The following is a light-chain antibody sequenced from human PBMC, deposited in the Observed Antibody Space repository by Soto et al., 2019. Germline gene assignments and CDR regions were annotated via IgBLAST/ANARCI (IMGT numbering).Light chain of an antibody. CDR3: QQYNIYPLT. CDR1: QGIKDW. Sequence: DVPMTQSPSSLSASVGDRVTITCRASQGIKDWLAWYQQKPAKAPKSLISAASNLQPGVPSRFSGSGSGTEFTLTITSLQPEDSATYYCQQYNIYPLTFGGGTKVEIK. V-gene: IGKV1D-16*01. J-gene: IGKJ4*01. CDR2: AAS.